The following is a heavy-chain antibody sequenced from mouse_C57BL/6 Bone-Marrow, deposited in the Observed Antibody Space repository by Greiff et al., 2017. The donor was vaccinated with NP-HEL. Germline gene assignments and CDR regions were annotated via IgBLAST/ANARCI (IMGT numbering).Heavy chain of an antibody. Sequence: EVMLVESGGGLVQPGGSLKLSCAASGFTFSDYYMYWVRQTPEKRLEWVAYISNGGGSTYYPDTVKGRFTISRDNAKNTLYLQMSRLKSEDTAMYYCARQVATPWYCDVWGTGTTVTVSS. CDR1: GFTFSDYY. V-gene: IGHV5-12*01. CDR3: ARQVATPWYCDV. J-gene: IGHJ1*03. D-gene: IGHD1-1*02. CDR2: ISNGGGST.